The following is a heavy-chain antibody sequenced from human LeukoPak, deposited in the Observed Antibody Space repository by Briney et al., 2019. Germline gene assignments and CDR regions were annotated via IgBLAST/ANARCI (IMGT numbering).Heavy chain of an antibody. CDR1: GFTFSSYA. J-gene: IGHJ5*02. CDR3: ARDRTPPDRSGGNWFDP. Sequence: GGSLRLSCAASGFTFSSYAMHWVRQAPGKGLEWVADISYDGSNKYYADSVKGRFTISRDNSKNTLYLQMNSLRAEDTAVYYCARDRTPPDRSGGNWFDPWGQGTLVTVSS. V-gene: IGHV3-30*01. CDR2: ISYDGSNK. D-gene: IGHD3-22*01.